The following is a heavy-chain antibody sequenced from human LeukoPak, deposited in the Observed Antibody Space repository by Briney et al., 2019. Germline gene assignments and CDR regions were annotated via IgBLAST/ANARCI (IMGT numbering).Heavy chain of an antibody. J-gene: IGHJ1*01. CDR3: ARGGYDFWSGYYWYFEH. CDR2: ISGSHTST. V-gene: IGHV3-23*01. CDR1: GFTFSSYA. Sequence: GGSLRLSCAASGFTFSSYAMSWVRQAPGKGLEWVSAISGSHTSTYYADSVKGRFTISSDNFKNTLYLQVNSLRAEDTAVYYCARGGYDFWSGYYWYFEHWGQGTLVTVSS. D-gene: IGHD3-3*01.